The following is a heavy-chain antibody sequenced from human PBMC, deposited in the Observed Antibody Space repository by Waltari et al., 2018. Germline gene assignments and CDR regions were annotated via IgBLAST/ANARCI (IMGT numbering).Heavy chain of an antibody. CDR1: GGTFSSYA. V-gene: IGHV1-69*14. J-gene: IGHJ5*02. D-gene: IGHD3-22*01. CDR3: ARSVYYDSSGYPITTEDNWFDP. CDR2: SIPILGTA. Sequence: QVQLVQSGAEVKKPGSSVKVSCKASGGTFSSYAISWVRQAPGQGLEWMGGSIPILGTANDTQKYQGRVTITADKATSTAYMELSSLRSEDTAVYYCARSVYYDSSGYPITTEDNWFDPWGQGTLVTVSS.